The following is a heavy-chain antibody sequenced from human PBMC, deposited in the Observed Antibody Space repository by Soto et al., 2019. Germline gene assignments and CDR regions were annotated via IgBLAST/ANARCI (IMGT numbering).Heavy chain of an antibody. Sequence: ASVKVSCKASGGTFSSYAISWVRQAPGQGLEWMGGIIPIFGTENYAQKFQGRVTITADKSTSTAYMELSSLRSEDTAVYFCARVKWADPTRIFDYWGQGTLVTVSS. V-gene: IGHV1-69*06. CDR2: IIPIFGTE. CDR3: ARVKWADPTRIFDY. D-gene: IGHD1-26*01. J-gene: IGHJ4*02. CDR1: GGTFSSYA.